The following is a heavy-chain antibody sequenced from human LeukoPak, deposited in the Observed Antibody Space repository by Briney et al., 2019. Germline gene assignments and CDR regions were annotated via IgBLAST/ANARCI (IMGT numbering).Heavy chain of an antibody. V-gene: IGHV3-53*01. CDR2: IYSGGST. CDR1: GSTVSSNY. D-gene: IGHD1-26*01. CDR3: ARGGATRWYYFDY. Sequence: GGSLRLSCAASGSTVSSNYMSWVRQAPGKGLEWVSVIYSGGSTYYADSVKGRSTISRDNSKNTLYLQMNSLRAEDTAVYYCARGGATRWYYFDYWGQGTLVTVSS. J-gene: IGHJ4*02.